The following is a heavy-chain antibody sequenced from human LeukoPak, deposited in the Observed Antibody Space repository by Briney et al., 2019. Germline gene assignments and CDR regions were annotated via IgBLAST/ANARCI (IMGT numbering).Heavy chain of an antibody. CDR3: ARTGNPATGDY. CDR1: GFTFDDYA. D-gene: IGHD1-1*01. CDR2: ISWNSDDI. J-gene: IGHJ4*02. V-gene: IGHV3-9*01. Sequence: GGSLRLSCAASGFTFDDYAMHWVRQAPGKGLEWVSGISWNSDDIDYAVSVKGRFTISRDNSKNTLYLQMNSLRADDTAVYYCARTGNPATGDYWGQGTLVTVSS.